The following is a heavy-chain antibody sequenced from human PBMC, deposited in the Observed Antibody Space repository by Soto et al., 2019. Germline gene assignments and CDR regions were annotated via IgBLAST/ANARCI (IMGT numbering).Heavy chain of an antibody. CDR2: INPISGGT. Sequence: ASVKVSCKTSGYTFTGHHIHWVRQAPGQGLEWMGWINPISGGTKYREKFQGRVSITGDKSSSTAYMELSSLTSDDSAVYYCAKDGRHCSGGSCPQGHWGQGTLVTVSS. CDR1: GYTFTGHH. V-gene: IGHV1-2*02. CDR3: AKDGRHCSGGSCPQGH. J-gene: IGHJ4*02. D-gene: IGHD2-15*01.